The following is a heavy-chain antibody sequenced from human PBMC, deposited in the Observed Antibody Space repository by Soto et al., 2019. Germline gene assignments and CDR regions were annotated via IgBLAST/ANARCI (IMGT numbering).Heavy chain of an antibody. CDR1: GFTFSSYG. CDR2: IWYDGSNK. CDR3: ARDTLLSEFDY. J-gene: IGHJ4*02. D-gene: IGHD3-10*01. V-gene: IGHV3-33*01. Sequence: GGSLRLSYAASGFTFSSYGMHWVRQAPGKGLEWVAVIWYDGSNKYYADSVKGRFTISRDKSISTAYLQWSSLKASDTAMYYCARDTLLSEFDYWGQGTLVTVSS.